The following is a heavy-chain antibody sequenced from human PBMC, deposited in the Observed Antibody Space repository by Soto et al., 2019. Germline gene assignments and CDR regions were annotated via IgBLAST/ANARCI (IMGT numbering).Heavy chain of an antibody. CDR1: GFTLRTSG. J-gene: IGHJ4*02. CDR2: ISHDGSNQ. CDR3: AKDSSAAFDY. V-gene: IGHV3-30*18. D-gene: IGHD6-25*01. Sequence: LRLSCVASGFTLRTSGMHWVRQAPSKGLEWVAVISHDGSNQFYAESVKGRFTISRDNSKNMLYLQMNSLRADDSAVYFCAKDSSAAFDYWGQGTVVTVSS.